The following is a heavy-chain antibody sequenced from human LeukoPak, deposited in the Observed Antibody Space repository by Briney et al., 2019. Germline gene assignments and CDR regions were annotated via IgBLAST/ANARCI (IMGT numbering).Heavy chain of an antibody. Sequence: SETLSLTCAVYGGSFSGYYWSWIRQPPGEGLEWIGEINHSGSTNYNPSLKSRVSISVDTSKNQFSLKLSSVTAADTAVYYCASLPWIQLWNHYWGQGTLVTVSS. V-gene: IGHV4-34*01. CDR1: GGSFSGYY. D-gene: IGHD5-18*01. CDR2: INHSGST. CDR3: ASLPWIQLWNHY. J-gene: IGHJ4*02.